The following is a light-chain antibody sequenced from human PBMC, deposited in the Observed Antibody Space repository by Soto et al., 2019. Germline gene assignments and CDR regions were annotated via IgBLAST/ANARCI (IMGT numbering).Light chain of an antibody. V-gene: IGLV2-14*01. Sequence: QSALTQPPSVSGSPGQSITVSCTATSSDIGASNFVSWYQHHPGRTPKVIIFEATNRPSGVSNRFSGSESGITASLTISGLQAEDEADYYCGSYPSRSTLDYVFGSGTKVTVL. CDR2: EAT. J-gene: IGLJ6*01. CDR1: SSDIGASNF. CDR3: GSYPSRSTLDYV.